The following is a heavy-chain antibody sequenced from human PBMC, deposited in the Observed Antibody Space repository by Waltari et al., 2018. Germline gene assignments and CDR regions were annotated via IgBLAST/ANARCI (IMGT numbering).Heavy chain of an antibody. CDR2: IYYSGST. Sequence: QVQLQESGPGLVKPSETLSLTCTVSGGSISSYYWSWIRQPPGKGLEWIGYIYYSGSTNYNPSLKSRVTISVDTSKNQFSLKLSSVTAADTAMYYCARLRNGGDYVDYWGQGTLVTVSS. CDR1: GGSISSYY. CDR3: ARLRNGGDYVDY. D-gene: IGHD1-1*01. V-gene: IGHV4-59*01. J-gene: IGHJ4*02.